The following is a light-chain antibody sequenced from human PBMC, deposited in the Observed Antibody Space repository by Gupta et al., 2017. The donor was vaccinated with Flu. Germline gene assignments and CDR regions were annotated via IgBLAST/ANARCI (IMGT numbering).Light chain of an antibody. CDR1: SPNIGKNY. Sequence: QSVLTQPPSVSAAPGQRVTISCSGSSPNIGKNYVSWYQQLPETAPKVLIYSNSERPWGIPDRFSASKSGTSATLGITGLQTGDEADYYCGTWDNSLSRVVFGGGTKLTVL. J-gene: IGLJ2*01. V-gene: IGLV1-51*01. CDR2: SNS. CDR3: GTWDNSLSRVV.